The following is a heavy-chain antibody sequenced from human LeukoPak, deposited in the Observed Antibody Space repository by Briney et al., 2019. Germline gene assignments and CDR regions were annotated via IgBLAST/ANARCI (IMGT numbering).Heavy chain of an antibody. CDR1: GYSISSGYY. Sequence: SETLSLTCTVSGYSISSGYYWGWIRQPPGKGLEWIGSIYHSGSTYYNPSLKSRVTISVDTSKNPFSLKLSSVTAADTAVYYCARRGMVRGVIIRKSWFDPWGQGTLVTVSS. V-gene: IGHV4-38-2*02. J-gene: IGHJ5*02. CDR3: ARRGMVRGVIIRKSWFDP. CDR2: IYHSGST. D-gene: IGHD3-10*01.